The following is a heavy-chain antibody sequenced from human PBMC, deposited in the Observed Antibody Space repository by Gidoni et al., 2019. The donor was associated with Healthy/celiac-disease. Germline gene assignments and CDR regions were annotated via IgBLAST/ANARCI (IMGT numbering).Heavy chain of an antibody. D-gene: IGHD5-12*01. Sequence: QVPLVKSWAEVKETGSSVTVSCKASGGTPSSSASSWVRQDPGQGREWMGGIIPICGKANYAQKCQGRVTITADESTSTAYMELSSLRSEDTAVYYCARSGHRDGYNGYADVWGQGTTVIVSS. V-gene: IGHV1-69*01. CDR1: GGTPSSSA. J-gene: IGHJ6*02. CDR2: IIPICGKA. CDR3: ARSGHRDGYNGYADV.